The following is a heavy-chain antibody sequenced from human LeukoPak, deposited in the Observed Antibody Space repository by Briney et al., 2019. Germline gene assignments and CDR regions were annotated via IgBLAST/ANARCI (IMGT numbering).Heavy chain of an antibody. CDR3: ARGRYYDFWSGDAFDI. Sequence: PGGSLRLSCAASGFIFSSYEMNWVRQAPGKGLEWVANIKQDGSEKYYVDSVKGRFTISRDNAKNSLYLQMNSLRAEDTAVYYCARGRYYDFWSGDAFDIWGQGTMVTVSS. V-gene: IGHV3-7*01. CDR1: GFIFSSYE. CDR2: IKQDGSEK. J-gene: IGHJ3*02. D-gene: IGHD3-3*01.